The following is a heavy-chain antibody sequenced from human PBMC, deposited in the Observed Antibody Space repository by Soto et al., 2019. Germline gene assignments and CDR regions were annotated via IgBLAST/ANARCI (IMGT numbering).Heavy chain of an antibody. J-gene: IGHJ6*02. Sequence: GGSLRLSCAASGFSLNSYAMHWVRQAPGKGLEWVAVISYDGSNKFYGDSVKGRFTISRDNSKNTVYLQMDSLRTEDTAVYYCESDCSSHTCYRQGGMDVWGQGTTVTVSS. D-gene: IGHD2-2*02. CDR3: ESDCSSHTCYRQGGMDV. CDR2: ISYDGSNK. CDR1: GFSLNSYA. V-gene: IGHV3-30-3*01.